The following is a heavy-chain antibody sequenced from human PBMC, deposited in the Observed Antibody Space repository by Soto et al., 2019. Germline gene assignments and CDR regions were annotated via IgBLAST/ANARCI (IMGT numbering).Heavy chain of an antibody. J-gene: IGHJ4*02. Sequence: HPGGSLRLSCAASGFTFDDYTMHWVRQAPGKGLEWVSLISGSGGSTYYADSVKGRFTISRDNSKNTLYLQMNSLRAEDTAVYYCLQLELSDNKPDYWGQGTLVTVSS. D-gene: IGHD1-1*01. CDR3: LQLELSDNKPDY. CDR2: ISGSGGST. V-gene: IGHV3-23*01. CDR1: GFTFDDYT.